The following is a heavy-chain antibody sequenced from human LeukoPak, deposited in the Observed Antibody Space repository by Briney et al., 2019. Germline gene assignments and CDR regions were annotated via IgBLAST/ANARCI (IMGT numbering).Heavy chain of an antibody. CDR3: ARDLTPPYSSSWYWFDP. D-gene: IGHD6-13*01. Sequence: PGGSLRLSCAVSGFTFSSYWMHWVRQAPGKGLVWVSRINTDGSSTSYADSVKGRFTISRDNAKNTLYLQMNSLRAEDTAVYYCARDLTPPYSSSWYWFDPWGQGTLVTVSS. CDR2: INTDGSST. V-gene: IGHV3-74*01. CDR1: GFTFSSYW. J-gene: IGHJ5*02.